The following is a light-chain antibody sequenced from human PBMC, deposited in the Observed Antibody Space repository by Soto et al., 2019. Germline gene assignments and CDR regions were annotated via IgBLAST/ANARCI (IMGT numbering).Light chain of an antibody. J-gene: IGKJ3*01. Sequence: EIVMTQSPATLSVSPGERATLSCRASQSINSNLTWYQQKPGQAPRLLIYGASTRATGIPARFSGSGSGTEFTLTISILQSEDFAVYYCQQYNNWPPLFTFGPGTKVDI. V-gene: IGKV3-15*01. CDR3: QQYNNWPPLFT. CDR2: GAS. CDR1: QSINSN.